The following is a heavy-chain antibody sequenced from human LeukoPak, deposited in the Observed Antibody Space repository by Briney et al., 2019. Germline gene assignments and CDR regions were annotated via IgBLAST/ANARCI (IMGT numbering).Heavy chain of an antibody. J-gene: IGHJ6*03. CDR2: IYSDNT. V-gene: IGHV3-53*01. Sequence: GGSLRLSCTVSGFTVSSNSMSWVRQAPGKGLEWVSFIYSDNTHYSDSVKGRFTISRDNAKSSLYLQMNSLRAGDTAVYYCARDPYSGSYGADYYYYMDVWGKGTTVTISS. CDR1: GFTVSSNS. D-gene: IGHD1-26*01. CDR3: ARDPYSGSYGADYYYYMDV.